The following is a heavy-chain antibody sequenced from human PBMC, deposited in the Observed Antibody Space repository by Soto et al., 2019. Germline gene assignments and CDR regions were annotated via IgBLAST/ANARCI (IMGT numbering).Heavy chain of an antibody. Sequence: GASVKVSCKASGYTFASYAISWMRQAPGQGLEWMGWISAYNGNTNYAQKLQGRVTMTTDTSTSTAYMELRSLRSDDTAVYYCARRGFSGRFGERSMDVRGQGTTVPVSS. J-gene: IGHJ6*02. CDR3: ARRGFSGRFGERSMDV. V-gene: IGHV1-18*01. CDR2: ISAYNGNT. D-gene: IGHD3-10*01. CDR1: GYTFASYA.